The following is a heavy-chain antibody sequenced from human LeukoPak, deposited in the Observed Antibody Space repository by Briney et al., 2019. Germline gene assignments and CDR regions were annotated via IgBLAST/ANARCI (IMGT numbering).Heavy chain of an antibody. V-gene: IGHV1-2*02. CDR2: INPNSGGT. CDR3: ASRGSIFGVGEFDY. CDR1: GYTFTGYY. J-gene: IGHJ4*02. Sequence: ALVKVSCKASGYTFTGYYMHWVRQAPGQGLEWMGWINPNSGGTNYAQKFQGRVTMTRDTSISTAYMELSRLRSDDTAVYYCASRGSIFGVGEFDYWGQGTLVTVSS. D-gene: IGHD3-3*01.